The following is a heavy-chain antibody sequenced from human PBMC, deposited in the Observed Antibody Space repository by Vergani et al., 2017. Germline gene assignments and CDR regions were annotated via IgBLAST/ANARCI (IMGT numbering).Heavy chain of an antibody. CDR3: ASNIVVVVAATDWYFDL. Sequence: QVQLVQSGAEVKKPGSSVKVSCKASGGTFSSYAISWVRQAPGQGLEWMGGIIPIFGTANYAQKLQGRVTITADESTSTAYMELSSLRSEDTAVYYCASNIVVVVAATDWYFDLWGRGTLVTVSS. CDR1: GGTFSSYA. CDR2: IIPIFGTA. J-gene: IGHJ2*01. V-gene: IGHV1-69*01. D-gene: IGHD2-15*01.